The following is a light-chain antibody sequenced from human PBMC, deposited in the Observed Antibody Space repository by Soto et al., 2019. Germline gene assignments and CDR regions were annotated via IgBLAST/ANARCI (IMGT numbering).Light chain of an antibody. Sequence: QSALTQPASVSGSPGQSIAISCTGSSSDVGFYNYVSWYQQHPGEVLKLIIFEVSNRPSGVSNRFSGSKSGNTASLTISGLQAEDEAAYYCSSYTTSSTRVFGTGTKLTVL. CDR3: SSYTTSSTRV. CDR1: SSDVGFYNY. V-gene: IGLV2-14*01. J-gene: IGLJ1*01. CDR2: EVS.